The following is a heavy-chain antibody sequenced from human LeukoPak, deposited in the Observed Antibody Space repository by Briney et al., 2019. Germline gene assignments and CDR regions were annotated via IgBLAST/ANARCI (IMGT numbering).Heavy chain of an antibody. D-gene: IGHD1-26*01. CDR1: GGSFSGYY. V-gene: IGHV4-34*01. Sequence: PSETLSLTCAVYGGSFSGYYWSWIRQPPGKGLEWIGEINHSGSTNYNPSLKSRVTISVDTSKNQFSLKLGSVTAADTAVYYCARGLPDYYYYGMDVWGQGTTVTVSS. CDR3: ARGLPDYYYYGMDV. CDR2: INHSGST. J-gene: IGHJ6*02.